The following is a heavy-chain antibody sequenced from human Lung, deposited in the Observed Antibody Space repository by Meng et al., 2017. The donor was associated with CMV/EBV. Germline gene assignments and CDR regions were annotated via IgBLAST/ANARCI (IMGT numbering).Heavy chain of an antibody. CDR2: INPNSGGT. V-gene: IGHV1-2*02. Sequence: SVXVSCKASGYTFTGYYMHWLRQAPGQGLEWMGWINPNSGGTNYAQKFQSRVTMTRDTSISTAFMELSRLRSDDAAVYYCARDQGGGAFDIWGQGTMVTVSS. CDR3: ARDQGGGAFDI. CDR1: GYTFTGYY. D-gene: IGHD3-16*01. J-gene: IGHJ3*02.